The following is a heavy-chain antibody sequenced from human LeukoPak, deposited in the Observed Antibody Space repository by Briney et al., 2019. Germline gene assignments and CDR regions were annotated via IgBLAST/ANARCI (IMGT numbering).Heavy chain of an antibody. V-gene: IGHV3-23*01. CDR2: ISTNGDST. J-gene: IGHJ4*02. CDR1: GFTFSSYS. D-gene: IGHD5-18*01. CDR3: AKGAVDTAMANDY. Sequence: GGSLRLSCAASGFTFSSYSMSWVRQAPGKRPEWVSAISTNGDSTPYADSVKGRLTISRDNSKSTLYLEMNSLRAEDTAVYYCAKGAVDTAMANDYWGQGTLVTVSS.